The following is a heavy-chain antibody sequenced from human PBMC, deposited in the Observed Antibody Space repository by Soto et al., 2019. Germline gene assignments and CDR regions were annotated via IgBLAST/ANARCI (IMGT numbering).Heavy chain of an antibody. V-gene: IGHV3-53*01. Sequence: GGSLRLSCAASGFTVSSNYMSWVRQAPGKGLEWVSVIYSGGSTYYADSVKGRITISRDNSRNTLYLQMNSLRAVDTVVYYCARDRVRYYGMDVWGQGTTVTVSS. CDR3: ARDRVRYYGMDV. D-gene: IGHD2-21*01. CDR2: IYSGGST. J-gene: IGHJ6*02. CDR1: GFTVSSNY.